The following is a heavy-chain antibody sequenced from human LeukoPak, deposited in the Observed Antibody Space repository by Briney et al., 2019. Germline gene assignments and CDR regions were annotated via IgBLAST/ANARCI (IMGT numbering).Heavy chain of an antibody. Sequence: GASVTVSCKASGYTFTSYGISWVRQAPGQGLEWMGWISAYNGNTNYAQKLQGRVTMTTDTSTSTAYMELRSLRSDDTAVYYCARGTVTTYYYDSSGPFDYWGQGTLVTVSS. CDR1: GYTFTSYG. CDR2: ISAYNGNT. CDR3: ARGTVTTYYYDSSGPFDY. V-gene: IGHV1-18*01. D-gene: IGHD3-22*01. J-gene: IGHJ4*02.